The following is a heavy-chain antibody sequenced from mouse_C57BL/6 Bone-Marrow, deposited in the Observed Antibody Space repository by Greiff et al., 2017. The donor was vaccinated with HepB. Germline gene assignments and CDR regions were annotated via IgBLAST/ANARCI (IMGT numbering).Heavy chain of an antibody. J-gene: IGHJ3*01. D-gene: IGHD1-1*01. Sequence: VQLQQSGPGLVQPSQSLSITCTVSGFSLTSYGVHWVRQSPGKGLEWLGVIWRGGSTDYNAAFMSRLSITKDNSKSQVFFKMNSLQADDTAIYYCAKTEIYYYGSSYAWFAYWGQGTLVTVSA. CDR3: AKTEIYYYGSSYAWFAY. CDR1: GFSLTSYG. CDR2: IWRGGST. V-gene: IGHV2-5*01.